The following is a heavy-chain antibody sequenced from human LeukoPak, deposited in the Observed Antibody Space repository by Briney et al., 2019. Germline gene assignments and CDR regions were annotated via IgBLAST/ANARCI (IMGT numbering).Heavy chain of an antibody. D-gene: IGHD3-9*01. CDR3: ARHGPNYDNQEAFDI. CDR2: ISAYNGNT. CDR1: GYTFTSYG. J-gene: IGHJ3*02. V-gene: IGHV1-18*01. Sequence: ASVKLSCKASGYTFTSYGISWVRQAPGQGLEWMGWISAYNGNTNYAQTLQGRGTMTTDTSTSPAYMELRSLRSDDTAVYYCARHGPNYDNQEAFDIWGQGTMVTVSS.